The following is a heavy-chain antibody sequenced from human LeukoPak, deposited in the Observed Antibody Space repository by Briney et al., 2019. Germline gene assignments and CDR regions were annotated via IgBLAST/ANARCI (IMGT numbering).Heavy chain of an antibody. CDR2: IFTVGNT. D-gene: IGHD5-18*01. CDR1: GLTVSIIY. J-gene: IGHJ4*02. V-gene: IGHV3-53*01. Sequence: GGSLTLSCAPSGLTVSIIYVSWVRHPPEGGLEWVSVIFTVGNTYYAASVKARFPISRDNPKPTLYRAMNSLRAEATPVYYCAGGYGYGYFDYYGRGTVVIVSA. CDR3: AGGYGYGYFDY.